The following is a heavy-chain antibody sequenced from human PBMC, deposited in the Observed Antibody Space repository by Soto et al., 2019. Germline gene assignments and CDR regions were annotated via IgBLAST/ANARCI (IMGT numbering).Heavy chain of an antibody. D-gene: IGHD3-10*01. V-gene: IGHV1-69*13. CDR2: IIPIFGTA. CDR3: AREELAYGSGSYFGPRSGFDP. CDR1: GGTFSSYA. Sequence: SVKVSCKASGGTFSSYAISWVRQAPGQGLEWMGGIIPIFGTANYAQKFQGRVTITADESTSTAYMELSSLRSEDTAVYYCAREELAYGSGSYFGPRSGFDPWGQGTLVTVSS. J-gene: IGHJ5*02.